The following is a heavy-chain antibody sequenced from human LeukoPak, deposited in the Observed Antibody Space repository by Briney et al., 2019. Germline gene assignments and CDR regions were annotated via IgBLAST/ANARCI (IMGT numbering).Heavy chain of an antibody. CDR3: AREKQVYDFWSGNTGYYMDV. V-gene: IGHV4-34*01. D-gene: IGHD3-3*01. CDR2: INHSGST. J-gene: IGHJ6*03. Sequence: PSETLSLTCAVYGGSFSGYYWSWIRQPPGKGLEWIGEINHSGSTNYNPSLKSRVTISVDTSKNQFSLKLSSVTAADTAVYYCAREKQVYDFWSGNTGYYMDVWGKGTTVTVPS. CDR1: GGSFSGYY.